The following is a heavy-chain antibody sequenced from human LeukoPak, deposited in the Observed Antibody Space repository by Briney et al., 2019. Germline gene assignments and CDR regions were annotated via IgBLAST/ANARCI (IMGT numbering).Heavy chain of an antibody. CDR1: GFTVSRYY. Sequence: GGSLRLSCAASGFTVSRYYMNWVRQAPGKGLEWVSVIYSGGSTYYADSVKGRFTISRDNSKDTLFLQMNSLRAEDTAVYYCAREAVTRNYFDYWGQGTLVTVSS. D-gene: IGHD4-17*01. V-gene: IGHV3-53*01. J-gene: IGHJ4*02. CDR2: IYSGGST. CDR3: AREAVTRNYFDY.